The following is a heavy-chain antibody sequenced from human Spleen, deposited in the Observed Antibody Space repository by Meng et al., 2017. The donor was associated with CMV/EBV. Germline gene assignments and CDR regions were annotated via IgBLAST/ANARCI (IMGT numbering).Heavy chain of an antibody. J-gene: IGHJ6*02. Sequence: SGPTLVKPTQTLTLTCSFSGFSLSTSGMCVSWVRQPPGKALEWLALIDWKDDKYYLTSLKPGLTISKDSSKNQVVLTMTNVDPVDTATYYCARSDTTSDYYFALDVWGQGTTVTVSS. V-gene: IGHV2-70*13. D-gene: IGHD1-1*01. CDR3: ARSDTTSDYYFALDV. CDR1: GFSLSTSGMC. CDR2: IDWKDDK.